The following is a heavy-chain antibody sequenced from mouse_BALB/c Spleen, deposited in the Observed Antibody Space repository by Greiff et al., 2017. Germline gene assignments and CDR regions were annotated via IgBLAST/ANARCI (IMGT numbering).Heavy chain of an antibody. V-gene: IGHV5-9-4*01. CDR3: ARDRGGNYDFDY. D-gene: IGHD2-1*01. J-gene: IGHJ2*01. CDR1: GFTFSSYA. Sequence: EVQGVESGGGLVKPGGSLKLSCAASGFTFSSYAMSWVRQSPEKRLEWVAEISSGGSYTYYPDTVTGRFTISRDNAKNTLYLEMSSLRSEDTAMYYCARDRGGNYDFDYWGQGTTLTVSS. CDR2: ISSGGSYT.